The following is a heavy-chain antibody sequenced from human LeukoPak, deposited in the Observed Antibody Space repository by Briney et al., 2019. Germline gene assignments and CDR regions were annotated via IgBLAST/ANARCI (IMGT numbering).Heavy chain of an antibody. CDR3: ARRMVRGVLDY. CDR1: GGSISSYY. Sequence: ASETLSLTCTVSGGSISSYYWSWIRQPPGKGLEWIGYIYYSGSTNYNPSLNSRVTISVDTSKNQFSLKLSSVTAADTAVYYCARRMVRGVLDYWGQGTLVTVSS. J-gene: IGHJ4*02. CDR2: IYYSGST. D-gene: IGHD3-10*01. V-gene: IGHV4-59*08.